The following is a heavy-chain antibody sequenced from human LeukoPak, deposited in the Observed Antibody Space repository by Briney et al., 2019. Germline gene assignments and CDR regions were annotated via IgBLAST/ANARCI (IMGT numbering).Heavy chain of an antibody. V-gene: IGHV4-30-2*01. Sequence: SETLSLTCTVSGGSISSGGYYWSWTRQPPGKGLEWIGYIYHSGSTYYNPSLKSRVTISVDRSKNQFSLKLSSVTAADTAVYYCARVSHDVNYYDSSGYIDYWGQGTLVTVSS. CDR1: GGSISSGGYY. D-gene: IGHD3-22*01. CDR3: ARVSHDVNYYDSSGYIDY. CDR2: IYHSGST. J-gene: IGHJ4*02.